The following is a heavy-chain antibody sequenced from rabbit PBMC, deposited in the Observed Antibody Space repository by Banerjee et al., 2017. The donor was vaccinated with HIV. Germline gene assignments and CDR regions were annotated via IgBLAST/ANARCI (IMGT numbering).Heavy chain of an antibody. J-gene: IGHJ4*01. V-gene: IGHV1S45*01. CDR2: IYIGGGWSN. D-gene: IGHD4-1*01. CDR1: GFSFSSSNW. CDR3: ARDLAGVIGWNFNL. Sequence: QEQLEESGGGLVKPEGSLTLTCTASGFSFSSSNWICWVRQAPGKGLEWIGCIYIGGGWSNYYASWAKGRFTISKTSSTTVTLQMTSLTAADTATYFCARDLAGVIGWNFNLWGPGTLVTVS.